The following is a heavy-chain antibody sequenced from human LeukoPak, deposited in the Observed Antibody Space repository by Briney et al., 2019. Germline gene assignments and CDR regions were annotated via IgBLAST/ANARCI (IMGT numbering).Heavy chain of an antibody. CDR3: ATSPATSRNY. Sequence: SETLPLTCAVYGGSFSGYYWNWIRRPPGKGLEWIGEINHSGSTTYNPSLKSRVTISVDTSKNQFSLKLSSVTAADTAVYYCATSPATSRNYWGQGTLVTVSS. CDR2: INHSGST. D-gene: IGHD2-15*01. J-gene: IGHJ4*02. CDR1: GGSFSGYY. V-gene: IGHV4-34*01.